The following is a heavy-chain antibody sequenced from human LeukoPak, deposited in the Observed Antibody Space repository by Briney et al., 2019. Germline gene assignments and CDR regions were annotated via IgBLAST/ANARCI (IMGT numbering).Heavy chain of an antibody. J-gene: IGHJ4*02. CDR3: AKDRYSYAFEYSDS. V-gene: IGHV3-30*18. CDR1: GFTFSSYG. Sequence: GGSLRLSCAASGFTFSSYGMHWVRQAPGKGLDWVAVIPNDGSKKYYADSVKGRFTISRDNSKNTLSLQVSGLRTEDTAVYYCAKDRYSYAFEYSDSWGQGTLVTVSS. CDR2: IPNDGSKK. D-gene: IGHD5-18*01.